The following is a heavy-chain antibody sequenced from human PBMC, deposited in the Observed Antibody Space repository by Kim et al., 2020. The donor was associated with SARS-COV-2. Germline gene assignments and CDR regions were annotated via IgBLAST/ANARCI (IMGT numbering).Heavy chain of an antibody. J-gene: IGHJ5*02. CDR3: ARTPGGHGDYDWFDP. V-gene: IGHV1-18*01. D-gene: IGHD4-17*01. Sequence: QKLQGRVTMTTDTSTSTAYMELRSLRSDDTAVYYCARTPGGHGDYDWFDPWGQGTLVTVSS.